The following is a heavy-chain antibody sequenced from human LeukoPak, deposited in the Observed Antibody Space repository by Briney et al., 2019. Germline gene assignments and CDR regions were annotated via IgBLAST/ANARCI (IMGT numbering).Heavy chain of an antibody. J-gene: IGHJ4*02. CDR1: GGSISSSSYY. CDR3: AREGAFNY. Sequence: SETLSLTCTVSGGSISSSSYYWGWIRQPPGKGLEWIGSIYYSGSTYYNPSLKSRVTISVDTSKNQFSLRLSSVTAADTAVYYCAREGAFNYWGQGTLVTVSS. D-gene: IGHD3-16*01. V-gene: IGHV4-39*02. CDR2: IYYSGST.